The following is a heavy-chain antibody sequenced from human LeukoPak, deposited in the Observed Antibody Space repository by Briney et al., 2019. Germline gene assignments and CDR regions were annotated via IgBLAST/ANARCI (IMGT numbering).Heavy chain of an antibody. J-gene: IGHJ4*02. CDR3: ARNLGDYGDY. CDR1: GYSISSGHY. V-gene: IGHV4-30-4*08. Sequence: PSETLSLTCTVSGYSISSGHYWGWIRQPPGKGLEWIGYIYYSGSTYYNPSLKSRVTISVDTSKNQFSLKLSSVTAADTAVYYCARNLGDYGDYWGQGTLVTVSS. CDR2: IYYSGST. D-gene: IGHD3-16*01.